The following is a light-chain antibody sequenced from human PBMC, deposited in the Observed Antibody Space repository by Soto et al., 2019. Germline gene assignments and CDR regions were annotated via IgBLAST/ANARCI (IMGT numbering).Light chain of an antibody. Sequence: EIVMTQSPATLSVSPGETFTLSCRASQIIRTNLAWYQRKPGQAPRLLIYDASTRATGVPARFSGSGSGTDFTLTISSLQSEDFAVYYCQHYNYWPYTFGQGTKVDIK. CDR3: QHYNYWPYT. CDR1: QIIRTN. CDR2: DAS. V-gene: IGKV3-15*01. J-gene: IGKJ2*01.